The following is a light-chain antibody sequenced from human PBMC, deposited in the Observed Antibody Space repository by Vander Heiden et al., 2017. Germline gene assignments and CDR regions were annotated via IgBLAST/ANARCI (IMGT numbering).Light chain of an antibody. CDR3: QQSYSTPYT. J-gene: IGKJ2*01. CDR2: AAS. Sequence: DIQMTQSPSSLSASVGDRVTITCRASQNSSSYLNWYQQKPGKAPKLLIYAASSLQSGVPSRFSGSGSGTDFTLTISSLQPEDFATYYCQQSYSTPYTFGQGTKLEIK. V-gene: IGKV1-39*01. CDR1: QNSSSY.